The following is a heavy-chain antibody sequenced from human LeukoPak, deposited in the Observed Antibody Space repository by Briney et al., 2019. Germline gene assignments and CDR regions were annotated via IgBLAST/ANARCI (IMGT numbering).Heavy chain of an antibody. CDR1: DDSISSNSYY. Sequence: AETLTLTCTVADDSISSNSYYWSWIRQPPGKGLECIGTLHFSGTPYYSPSLNSRISISVDTSKKQFSLKLRSVTATDTAVYYCTRGGDPYKVGNFWGQGTLVTVSS. CDR3: TRGGDPYKVGNF. D-gene: IGHD2-21*01. J-gene: IGHJ4*02. V-gene: IGHV4-39*01. CDR2: LHFSGTP.